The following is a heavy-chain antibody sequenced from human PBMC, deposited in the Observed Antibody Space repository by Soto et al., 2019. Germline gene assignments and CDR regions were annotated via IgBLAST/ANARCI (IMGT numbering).Heavy chain of an antibody. CDR2: IWYDGSNK. V-gene: IGHV3-33*01. D-gene: IGHD3-9*01. Sequence: GGSLRLSCAASGFTFSSYGMHWVRQAPGKGLEWVAVIWYDGSNKYYADSVKGRFTISRDNSKNTLYLQMNSLRAEDTAVYYCATNSAYYNIPTDYYYYVKDVWAQGTTVTVSS. J-gene: IGHJ6*02. CDR3: ATNSAYYNIPTDYYYYVKDV. CDR1: GFTFSSYG.